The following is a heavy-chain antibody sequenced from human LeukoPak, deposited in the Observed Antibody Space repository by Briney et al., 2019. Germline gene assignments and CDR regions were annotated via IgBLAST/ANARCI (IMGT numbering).Heavy chain of an antibody. Sequence: PSETLSLTCAVSGYPINSVYYWGWIRQSPGKGLEWIGNIYHSGATAYNPSLKSRVTMSVDTSRNQFSLKLTSVTAADTAVYYCARCALWGRDYYSDYFDYWGQGALVPVSS. J-gene: IGHJ4*02. V-gene: IGHV4-38-2*01. CDR2: IYHSGAT. CDR3: ARCALWGRDYYSDYFDY. D-gene: IGHD2-21*02. CDR1: GYPINSVYY.